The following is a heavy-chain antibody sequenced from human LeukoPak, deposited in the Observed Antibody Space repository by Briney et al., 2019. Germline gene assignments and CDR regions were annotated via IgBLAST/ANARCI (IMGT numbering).Heavy chain of an antibody. D-gene: IGHD5-18*01. Sequence: PGGSLRLSCAASGFTFSSYWMSWVRQAPGKGLEWVANMKQDGSEKYYVDSVKGRFTISRDNAKNSLYLKMNSLRAEDTAVYYCARESSGYSYGTYYFDYWGQGTLVTVSS. J-gene: IGHJ4*02. CDR2: MKQDGSEK. V-gene: IGHV3-7*01. CDR3: ARESSGYSYGTYYFDY. CDR1: GFTFSSYW.